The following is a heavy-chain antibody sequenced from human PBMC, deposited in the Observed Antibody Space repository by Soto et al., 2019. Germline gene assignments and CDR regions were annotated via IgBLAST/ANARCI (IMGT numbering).Heavy chain of an antibody. CDR2: ISGSGGST. Sequence: PGGSLRLSCAGSGFTFSSYAMSWVRQAPGKGLEWVSAISGSGGSTYYADSVKGRFTISVDKSISTAYLQWSSLKASDTAMYYCASQPYYYDSSSGYYTWGQGTLVTVSS. CDR3: ASQPYYYDSSSGYYT. V-gene: IGHV3-23*01. J-gene: IGHJ5*02. CDR1: GFTFSSYA. D-gene: IGHD3-22*01.